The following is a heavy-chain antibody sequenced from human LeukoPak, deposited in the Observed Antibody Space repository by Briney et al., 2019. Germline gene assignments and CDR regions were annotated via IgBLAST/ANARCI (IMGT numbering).Heavy chain of an antibody. CDR3: ARDQGNDAFDI. V-gene: IGHV1-2*06. CDR2: INPNSGAA. CDR1: GYTFNTFSGYY. J-gene: IGHJ3*02. Sequence: ASVKVSCEASGYTFNTFSGYYMHWVRQAPGQGLEWVGRINPNSGAASSAQKFQDRVGMTRDTSISTVYMELSSLRSDDTAVYYCARDQGNDAFDIWGQGTMVTVS.